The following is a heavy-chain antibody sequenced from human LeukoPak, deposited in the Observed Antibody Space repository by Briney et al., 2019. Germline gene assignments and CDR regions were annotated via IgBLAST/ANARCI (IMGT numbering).Heavy chain of an antibody. CDR2: ISWDGGST. D-gene: IGHD3-3*01. J-gene: IGHJ3*02. Sequence: PGGSLRLSCAASGFTFSGSAMHWVRQAPGKGLEWVSLISWDGGSTYYADSVKGRFTISRDNSKNSLYLQMNSLRAEDTALYYCAKDYRSEPRVLRFLEWPEGDAFDIWGQGTMVTVSS. V-gene: IGHV3-43D*04. CDR1: GFTFSGSA. CDR3: AKDYRSEPRVLRFLEWPEGDAFDI.